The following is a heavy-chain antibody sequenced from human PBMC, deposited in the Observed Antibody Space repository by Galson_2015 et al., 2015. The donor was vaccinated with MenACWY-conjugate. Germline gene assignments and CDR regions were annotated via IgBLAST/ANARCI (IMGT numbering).Heavy chain of an antibody. Sequence: SETLSLTCVVSGDSISNTNWWSWVRQSPGKGLVWIGEIYHTGHTRYNPSLKSRLTISVDKSKTKFSLKLTSVTAADTAVYYCVRVHRVAMGFDYWGHGTLVTVSS. J-gene: IGHJ4*01. CDR1: GDSISNTNW. V-gene: IGHV4-4*02. D-gene: IGHD5-12*01. CDR3: VRVHRVAMGFDY. CDR2: IYHTGHT.